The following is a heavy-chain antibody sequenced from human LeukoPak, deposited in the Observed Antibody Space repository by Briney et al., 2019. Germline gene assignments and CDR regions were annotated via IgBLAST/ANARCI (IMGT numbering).Heavy chain of an antibody. Sequence: PSETLSLTCTVPGGSISSYYWSWIRQPAGKGLEWIGRIYTSGSTNYNPSLKSRVTMSVDTSKNQFSLKLSSVTAADTAVYYCARDSTVRQPFHFDYWGQGTLVTVSS. CDR1: GGSISSYY. CDR3: ARDSTVRQPFHFDY. D-gene: IGHD2-21*01. V-gene: IGHV4-4*07. J-gene: IGHJ4*02. CDR2: IYTSGST.